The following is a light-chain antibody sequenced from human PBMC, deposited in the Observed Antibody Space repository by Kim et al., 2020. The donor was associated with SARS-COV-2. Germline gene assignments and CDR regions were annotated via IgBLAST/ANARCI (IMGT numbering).Light chain of an antibody. Sequence: APGKTARITCGGNNIGSKSVHWYQQKPGQAPVLVIYYDSDRPSGIPERFSGSNSGNTATLTISRVEAGDEADYYCQVWDSSSYHPVFGTGTKVTVL. V-gene: IGLV3-21*04. J-gene: IGLJ1*01. CDR2: YDS. CDR3: QVWDSSSYHPV. CDR1: NIGSKS.